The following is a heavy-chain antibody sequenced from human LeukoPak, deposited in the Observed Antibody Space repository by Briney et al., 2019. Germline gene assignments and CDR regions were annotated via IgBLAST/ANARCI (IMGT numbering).Heavy chain of an antibody. J-gene: IGHJ4*02. CDR1: GFTFDDYA. CDR3: AKDISVELGYYFDY. V-gene: IGHV3-9*01. Sequence: GGSLRLSCAASGFTFDDYAMPWVRHAPGKGLEWVSGISWNSGDIGYADSVKGRFTISRDNAKNSLYLQMNSLRAEDTAFYYCAKDISVELGYYFDYWGQGTLVTVSS. CDR2: ISWNSGDI. D-gene: IGHD1-26*01.